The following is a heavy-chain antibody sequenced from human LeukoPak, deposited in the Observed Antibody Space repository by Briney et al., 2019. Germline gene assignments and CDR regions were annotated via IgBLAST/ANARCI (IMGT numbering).Heavy chain of an antibody. CDR1: GGSISRSSYY. Sequence: SETLSLTCTVYGGSISRSSYYWGWIRQPPGKGLEWIGSMYYSGSTYYNPSLKSRVTISVDTSEIQFSLKLNSVTAADTAVYYCVGSGWNGGPFDSWGQGTLVTVSS. CDR3: VGSGWNGGPFDS. D-gene: IGHD6-19*01. J-gene: IGHJ4*02. CDR2: MYYSGST. V-gene: IGHV4-39*07.